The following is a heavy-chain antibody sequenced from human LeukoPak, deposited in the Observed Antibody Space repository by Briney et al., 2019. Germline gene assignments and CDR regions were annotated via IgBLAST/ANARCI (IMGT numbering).Heavy chain of an antibody. CDR3: ARHSPYSSSWYFFDY. V-gene: IGHV5-51*01. CDR2: IYPGDSDT. Sequence: GESLKISCKGSGYSFTNYWIGWVRQMPGKGLEWMGIIYPGDSDTRYSPSFQGQVTISADKSINTAYLQWSSLKASDTAMYYCARHSPYSSSWYFFDYWGQGTLVTVSS. J-gene: IGHJ4*02. D-gene: IGHD6-13*01. CDR1: GYSFTNYW.